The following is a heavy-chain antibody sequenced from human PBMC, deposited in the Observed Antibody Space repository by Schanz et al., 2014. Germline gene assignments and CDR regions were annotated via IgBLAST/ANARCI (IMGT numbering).Heavy chain of an antibody. D-gene: IGHD1-26*01. CDR1: GFSFRTYW. V-gene: IGHV3-7*01. Sequence: EVQLVESGGGLVQPGGSLRLSCIASGFSFRTYWMSWVRQAPGKGLEWVANIDQNGTEEYYLDSVNGRLTMSRDNAKNSLYLQMNSLTAEDTAVYYCAKYGTGKGVSFEYWGQGTLVTVSS. J-gene: IGHJ4*02. CDR2: IDQNGTEE. CDR3: AKYGTGKGVSFEY.